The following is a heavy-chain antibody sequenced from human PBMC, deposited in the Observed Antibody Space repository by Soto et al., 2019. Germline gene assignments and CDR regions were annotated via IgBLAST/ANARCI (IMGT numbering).Heavy chain of an antibody. CDR3: AKSGSSGWYGWFDP. CDR1: GFSLRTSGVG. J-gene: IGHJ5*02. D-gene: IGHD6-19*01. CDR2: IYWNDDK. V-gene: IGHV2-5*01. Sequence: SCRTLVNPTQTLTLICTFSGFSLRTSGVGVGWIRQPPGKALEWLGFIYWNDDKRYSPSLKSRLTITKDTSKNQVVLTMTNMDPVDTATYYCAKSGSSGWYGWFDPGGQATLVTVSS.